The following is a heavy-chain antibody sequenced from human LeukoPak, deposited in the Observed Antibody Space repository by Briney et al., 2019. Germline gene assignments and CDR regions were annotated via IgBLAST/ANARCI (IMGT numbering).Heavy chain of an antibody. Sequence: SETLSLTCAVYGGSFSGYYWSWIRQPPGKGLEWIGEINHSGSTNYNPSLKSRVTISVDTSKNQFSLKLSSVTTADTAVYYCARGLRYEILTGSYYYYGMDVWGQGTTVTVSS. CDR3: ARGLRYEILTGSYYYYGMDV. CDR2: INHSGST. J-gene: IGHJ6*02. V-gene: IGHV4-34*01. D-gene: IGHD3-9*01. CDR1: GGSFSGYY.